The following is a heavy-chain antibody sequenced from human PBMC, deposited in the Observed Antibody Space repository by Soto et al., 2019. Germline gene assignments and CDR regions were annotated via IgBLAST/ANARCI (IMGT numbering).Heavy chain of an antibody. CDR2: IGAYNGNT. Sequence: QVQLVQSGAEVKKPGASVKVSCKASGYTFTSYGISWLRQAPGQGLEWMGWIGAYNGNTNYAQKLQGRVTMTTDTSTCTAYMELRSLRSDDTAVYYCARELYYGSGSQIRDYWGQGTLVTVSS. D-gene: IGHD3-10*01. CDR1: GYTFTSYG. J-gene: IGHJ4*02. CDR3: ARELYYGSGSQIRDY. V-gene: IGHV1-18*01.